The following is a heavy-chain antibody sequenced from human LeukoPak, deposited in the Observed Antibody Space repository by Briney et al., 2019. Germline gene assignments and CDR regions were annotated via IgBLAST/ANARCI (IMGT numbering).Heavy chain of an antibody. CDR2: IIPIFGTA. CDR3: ARPQIYCSSTSCHTPGYYYYGMDV. D-gene: IGHD2-2*01. Sequence: SVKVSCKASGGTFSSYAISWVRQAPGQGLEWMGEIIPIFGTANYAQKFQGRVTITADESTSTAYMELSSLRSEDTAVYYCARPQIYCSSTSCHTPGYYYYGMDVWGQGTTVTVSS. J-gene: IGHJ6*02. V-gene: IGHV1-69*13. CDR1: GGTFSSYA.